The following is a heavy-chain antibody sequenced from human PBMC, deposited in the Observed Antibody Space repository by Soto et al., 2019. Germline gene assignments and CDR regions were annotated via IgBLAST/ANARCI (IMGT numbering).Heavy chain of an antibody. Sequence: GGSLRLSCTASGFTFGDYAMSWFRQAPGKGLEWVGFIRSKAYGGTTEYAASVKGRFTISRDDSKSIAYLQMNSLKTEDTAVYYCTRESLQVDTAMVIFHPVYFDYWGQGTLVTVSS. CDR3: TRESLQVDTAMVIFHPVYFDY. J-gene: IGHJ4*02. CDR1: GFTFGDYA. CDR2: IRSKAYGGTT. V-gene: IGHV3-49*03. D-gene: IGHD5-18*01.